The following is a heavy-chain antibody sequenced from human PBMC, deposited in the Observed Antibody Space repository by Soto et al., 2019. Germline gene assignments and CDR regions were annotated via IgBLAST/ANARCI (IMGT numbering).Heavy chain of an antibody. V-gene: IGHV4-30-2*01. CDR3: ARHVVPAANYFAY. CDR2: IYHSGST. CDR1: GGSISSGGYS. Sequence: SGTLSLTCAVSGGSISSGGYSWSWIRQPPGKGLEWIGYIYHSGSTYYNPSLKSRVTISVDRSKNQFSLKLSSVTAADTAVYYCARHVVPAANYFAYWGQGTLVTVSS. J-gene: IGHJ4*02. D-gene: IGHD2-2*01.